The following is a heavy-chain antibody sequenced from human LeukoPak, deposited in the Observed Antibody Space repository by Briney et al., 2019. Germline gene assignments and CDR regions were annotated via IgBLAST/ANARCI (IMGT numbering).Heavy chain of an antibody. Sequence: ASVKVSCKASGYTFTGYYMHWVRQAPGQGLEWMGWINPNSGGTVYAQKFQGRVTMTRDTSISTLYMDLSTLRSDDTAIYYCARRSSTHAFDIWGQGTMLTVSS. V-gene: IGHV1-2*02. CDR2: INPNSGGT. CDR1: GYTFTGYY. CDR3: ARRSSTHAFDI. J-gene: IGHJ3*02. D-gene: IGHD3-10*01.